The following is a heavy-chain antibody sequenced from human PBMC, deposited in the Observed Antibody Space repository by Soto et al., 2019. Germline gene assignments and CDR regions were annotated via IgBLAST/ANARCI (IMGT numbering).Heavy chain of an antibody. J-gene: IGHJ6*03. CDR3: ARVVLVYYYYMDV. D-gene: IGHD2-8*02. Sequence: SETLSLTCAVYGVSFSGYYWSWIRQPPGKGLEWIGEINHSGSTNYNPSLKSRVTISVDTSKNQFSLKLSSVTAADTAVYYCARVVLVYYYYMDVWGKGTTVTVSS. V-gene: IGHV4-34*01. CDR2: INHSGST. CDR1: GVSFSGYY.